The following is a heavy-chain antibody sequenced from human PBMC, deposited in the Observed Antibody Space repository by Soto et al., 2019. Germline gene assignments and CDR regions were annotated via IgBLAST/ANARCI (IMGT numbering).Heavy chain of an antibody. J-gene: IGHJ3*02. D-gene: IGHD4-17*01. CDR2: IYYSAST. Sequence: SETLSLTCTVSGGSISSSSYYWGWIRQPPGKGLEWIGSIYYSASTYYNPSLKSRVTISVDTSKNQFSLKLSSVTAADTAVYYCARLKDYGDSSDAFDIWGQGTMVTVSS. CDR1: GGSISSSSYY. V-gene: IGHV4-39*01. CDR3: ARLKDYGDSSDAFDI.